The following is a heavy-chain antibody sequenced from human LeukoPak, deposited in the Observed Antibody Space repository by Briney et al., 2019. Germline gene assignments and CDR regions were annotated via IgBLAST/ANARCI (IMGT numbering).Heavy chain of an antibody. Sequence: ASVKVSCKASGYTFTSYDINWVRQATGQGLEWMGWMNPNSGNTGYAQKFQGRVTMTRNTSISTAYMELSSLRSEDTAVYYCARGGGDYYDSSGYYPFDYWGQGTLVTVSS. V-gene: IGHV1-8*01. CDR3: ARGGGDYYDSSGYYPFDY. J-gene: IGHJ4*02. CDR1: GYTFTSYD. CDR2: MNPNSGNT. D-gene: IGHD3-22*01.